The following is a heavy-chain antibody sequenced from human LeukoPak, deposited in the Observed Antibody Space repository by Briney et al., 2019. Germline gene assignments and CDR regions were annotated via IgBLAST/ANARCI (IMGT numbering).Heavy chain of an antibody. CDR2: ISNSDSYDSTI. V-gene: IGHV3-11*04. D-gene: IGHD2-2*01. CDR3: ARLRRYCSTSTCQYYYYYMDV. Sequence: PGGSLRLSCAASGFTFSDYYMTWIRQAPGKGLEWVSHISNSDSYDSTIYYADSVKGRFTISSDHAKSSLYLEMNSLRAEDTAVYYCARLRRYCSTSTCQYYYYYMDVWGKGTTVTVSS. CDR1: GFTFSDYY. J-gene: IGHJ6*03.